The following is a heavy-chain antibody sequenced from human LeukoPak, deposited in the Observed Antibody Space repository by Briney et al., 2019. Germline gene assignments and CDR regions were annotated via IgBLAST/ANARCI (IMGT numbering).Heavy chain of an antibody. V-gene: IGHV1-69*13. Sequence: SVKVSCKASGSTFSSYAISWVRQAPGQGLEWMGGIIPMFGSPNYAQKFQGRVTITAESSTTTVHLELSSLRPEDTAVYYCARVAQQWLVRDYYYYMDVWGKGTTVTVSS. CDR3: ARVAQQWLVRDYYYYMDV. CDR2: IIPMFGSP. CDR1: GSTFSSYA. D-gene: IGHD6-19*01. J-gene: IGHJ6*03.